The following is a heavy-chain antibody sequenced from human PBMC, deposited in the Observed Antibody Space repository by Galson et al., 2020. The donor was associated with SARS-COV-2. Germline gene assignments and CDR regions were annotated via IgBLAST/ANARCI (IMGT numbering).Heavy chain of an antibody. Sequence: GGSLRLSCAASGLTFSTYTMHWVRQAPGKGLEWVAFISYDGSNKYYADSVKGRFTISRDNSENMLYLQMNILRPEDTAVYYCATGDIYYYYFMDVWGSGTTVTISS. CDR1: GLTFSTYT. CDR3: ATGDIYYYYFMDV. D-gene: IGHD1-1*01. J-gene: IGHJ6*03. CDR2: ISYDGSNK. V-gene: IGHV3-30*04.